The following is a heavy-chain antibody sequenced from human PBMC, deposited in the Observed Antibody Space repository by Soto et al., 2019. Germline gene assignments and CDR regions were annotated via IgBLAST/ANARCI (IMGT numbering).Heavy chain of an antibody. Sequence: GGSLRLSCAASGFTFSSYAMSWVRQAPGKGLEWVSAISGRGGSTYYADSVKGRFTISRDNSKNTLYLQMNSLRAEDTAVYYCAKDASSGWMDWGYYYYGMDVWGQGTTVTVSS. CDR3: AKDASSGWMDWGYYYYGMDV. V-gene: IGHV3-23*01. CDR1: GFTFSSYA. D-gene: IGHD6-19*01. CDR2: ISGRGGST. J-gene: IGHJ6*02.